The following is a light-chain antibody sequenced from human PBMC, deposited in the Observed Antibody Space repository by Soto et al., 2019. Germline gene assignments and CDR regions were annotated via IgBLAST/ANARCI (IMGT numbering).Light chain of an antibody. Sequence: QPVLTQPPSASGTPGQRVTISCSGSSTNIGSNYVYWYQQVPGTAPKLLIYSNNQRPSGVPDRFSASKSGTSASLAISGLRSEAEAAYYCATWDDSLNNPVFGGGTKLTVL. CDR2: SNN. CDR3: ATWDDSLNNPV. CDR1: STNIGSNY. J-gene: IGLJ3*02. V-gene: IGLV1-47*02.